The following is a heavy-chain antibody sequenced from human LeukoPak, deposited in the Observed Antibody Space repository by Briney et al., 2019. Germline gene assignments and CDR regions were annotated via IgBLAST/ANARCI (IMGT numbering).Heavy chain of an antibody. CDR1: GFTFSSYS. CDR2: ISSSSSYI. V-gene: IGHV3-21*01. D-gene: IGHD3-3*01. J-gene: IGHJ6*02. Sequence: PGGSLRLSCAASGFTFSSYSMNWVRQAPGKGLEWVSSISSSSSYIYYADSVKGRFTISRDNAKNSLYPQMNSLRAEDTAVYCCARPSSGYYSYYYYGMDVWGQGTTVTVSS. CDR3: ARPSSGYYSYYYYGMDV.